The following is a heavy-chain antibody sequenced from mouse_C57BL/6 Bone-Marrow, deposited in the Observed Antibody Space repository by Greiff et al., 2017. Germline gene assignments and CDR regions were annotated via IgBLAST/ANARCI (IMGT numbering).Heavy chain of an antibody. V-gene: IGHV5-9-1*02. CDR2: ISSGGDYI. J-gene: IGHJ4*01. CDR3: TRRGQLRLYYYAMDY. CDR1: GFTFSSYA. Sequence: EVKLVASGEGLVKPGGSLKLSCAASGFTFSSYAMSWVRQTPEKRLEWVAYISSGGDYIYYADTVKGRFTISRDNARNTLYLQMSSLKSEDTAMYYCTRRGQLRLYYYAMDYWGQGTSVTVSS. D-gene: IGHD3-2*02.